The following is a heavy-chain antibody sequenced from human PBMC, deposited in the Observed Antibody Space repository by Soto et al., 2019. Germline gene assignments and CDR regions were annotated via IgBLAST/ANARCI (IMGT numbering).Heavy chain of an antibody. V-gene: IGHV4-59*01. Sequence: QVQLQESGPGLVKPSETLSLTCTVSGGSISNYYWSWIRQPPGKGLEWIGYIYYTGSTNYNPSLKSRVTTSVDPSKSQFSLKLSPVTAADTAVYYCAREIVGSTLYWGQGTLVTVSS. J-gene: IGHJ4*02. CDR3: AREIVGSTLY. D-gene: IGHD1-26*01. CDR1: GGSISNYY. CDR2: IYYTGST.